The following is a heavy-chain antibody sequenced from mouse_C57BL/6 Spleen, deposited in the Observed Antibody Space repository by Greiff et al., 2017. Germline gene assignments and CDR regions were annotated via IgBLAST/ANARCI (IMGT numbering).Heavy chain of an antibody. Sequence: VQLQQSGAELVKPGASVKMSCKASGYTFTTYPIEWMKQNHGKSLEWIGNFHPYNDDTTYNEKFKGKATLTVEKSSSTVDLELSRLTSDDSAVYYCARRGLRQGAWFAYWGQGTLVTVSA. D-gene: IGHD2-4*01. CDR2: FHPYNDDT. V-gene: IGHV1-47*01. CDR3: ARRGLRQGAWFAY. J-gene: IGHJ3*01. CDR1: GYTFTTYP.